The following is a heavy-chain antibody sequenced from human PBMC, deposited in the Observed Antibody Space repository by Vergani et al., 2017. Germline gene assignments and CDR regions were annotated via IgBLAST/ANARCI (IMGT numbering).Heavy chain of an antibody. D-gene: IGHD2-21*01. Sequence: EVQLVESGGGIVKPGGSLRLSCVASGFSFRNAWMNWVRRTPGKGLEWVGRIKSTFDRGTTDYAAPVKGRFTISRDDSKNTLFLQMNGLKTEDIGVYYCTTDXRYCGDGSCYWLRDHHYYGMDVWGQGTTVTVSS. J-gene: IGHJ6*02. CDR3: TTDXRYCGDGSCYWLRDHHYYGMDV. V-gene: IGHV3-15*07. CDR1: GFSFRNAW. CDR2: IKSTFDRGTT.